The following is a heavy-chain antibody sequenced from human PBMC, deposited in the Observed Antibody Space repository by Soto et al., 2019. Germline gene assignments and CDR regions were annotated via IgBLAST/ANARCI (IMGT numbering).Heavy chain of an antibody. V-gene: IGHV3-30*18. Sequence: QVQLVESGGGVVQPGRSLRLSCEASGFTFSGYGIHWVRQAPGKGLEWVAVISYDGSNKYYADSVKGRFTISRDNSKNTWYLKMNGLRAEQTAGYYCAKDDLWFGEQSPRYNGIAVWGQGTTVTVSS. CDR1: GFTFSGYG. CDR3: AKDDLWFGEQSPRYNGIAV. J-gene: IGHJ6*02. D-gene: IGHD3-10*01. CDR2: ISYDGSNK.